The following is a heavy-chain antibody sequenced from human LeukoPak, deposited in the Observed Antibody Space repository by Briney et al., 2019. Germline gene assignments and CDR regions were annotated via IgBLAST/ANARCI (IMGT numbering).Heavy chain of an antibody. V-gene: IGHV1-18*01. D-gene: IGHD5-12*01. CDR2: ISPYNDNT. Sequence: ASVKVPCKTSGYTFTNYGLSWVRQAPGQGLEWMGWISPYNDNTNYAQKFQGRVTMTTDTSTRTAYMELRSLRSDDTAVYYCARRLDIVVSIAFDIWGQGTMVTVSS. CDR3: ARRLDIVVSIAFDI. CDR1: GYTFTNYG. J-gene: IGHJ3*02.